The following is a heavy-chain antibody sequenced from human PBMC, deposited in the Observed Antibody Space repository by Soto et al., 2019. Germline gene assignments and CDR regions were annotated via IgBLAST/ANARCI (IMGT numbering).Heavy chain of an antibody. D-gene: IGHD3-10*01. CDR2: VTSSASST. V-gene: IGHV3-23*01. Sequence: GQLLESGGGMVQPGGSLRLSCAASGFTFSSFAMNWVRLPPGRGLEWVAAVTSSASSTHYADSVKGQFTISRDNSKNTLYLQMNSLRADDTSVYYCAKGGSFLLDPCDVWGQGTMVTVSS. J-gene: IGHJ3*01. CDR1: GFTFSSFA. CDR3: AKGGSFLLDPCDV.